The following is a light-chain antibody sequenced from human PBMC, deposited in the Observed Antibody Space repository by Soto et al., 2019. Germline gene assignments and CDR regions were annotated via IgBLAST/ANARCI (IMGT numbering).Light chain of an antibody. Sequence: DIQMTQYPSSLSASVGDRVTITCRASQKIGTSLNWYQQKSGQAPKLLISSISNLHSWVPSRFSGSGSGTDFTFTISSLQAEDFATYFCQQTYSIPLTFGGGTKVDIK. CDR2: SIS. V-gene: IGKV1-39*01. CDR1: QKIGTS. CDR3: QQTYSIPLT. J-gene: IGKJ4*01.